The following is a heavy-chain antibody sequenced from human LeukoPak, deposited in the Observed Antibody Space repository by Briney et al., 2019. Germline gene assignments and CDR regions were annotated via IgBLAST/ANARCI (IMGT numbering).Heavy chain of an antibody. J-gene: IGHJ4*02. V-gene: IGHV1-69*04. CDR1: GGTSNSHA. CDR3: ATTNDGGSYQWGDFFDF. D-gene: IGHD3-16*02. Sequence: GASVKVPCKASGGTSNSHAISWVRQAPGQGLEWMGRIIPNLGTTNRAQNFQDRVTLTADKSTNTAYMELTSLTSDDTAVYYCATTNDGGSYQWGDFFDFWGQGTLVTVSS. CDR2: IIPNLGTT.